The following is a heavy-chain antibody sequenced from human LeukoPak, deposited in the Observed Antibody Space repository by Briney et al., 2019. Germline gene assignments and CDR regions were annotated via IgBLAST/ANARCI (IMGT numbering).Heavy chain of an antibody. Sequence: PGGSLRLSCAASGFTCSTYGMHWVRQAPGKGLEWVAFIRYDGSNKYYADSVKGRFTISRDNSKNTLYLQMNSLRAEDTAVYYCAKDRIVVVIDPYYFDYWGQGTLVTVSS. D-gene: IGHD2-21*01. J-gene: IGHJ4*02. CDR2: IRYDGSNK. CDR1: GFTCSTYG. V-gene: IGHV3-30*02. CDR3: AKDRIVVVIDPYYFDY.